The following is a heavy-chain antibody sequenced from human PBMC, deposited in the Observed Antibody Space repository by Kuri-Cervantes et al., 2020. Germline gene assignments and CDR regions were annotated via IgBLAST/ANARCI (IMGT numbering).Heavy chain of an antibody. D-gene: IGHD3-3*01. V-gene: IGHV3-33*01. Sequence: LSLTCAASGFTFSSYGMHWARQAPGKGLEWVAVIWYDGSNKYYADSVKGRFTISRDNSKNTLYLQMNSLRAEDTAVYYCARAGEIPVITIFGVCTGAFDIWGQGTMVTVSS. CDR1: GFTFSSYG. CDR2: IWYDGSNK. CDR3: ARAGEIPVITIFGVCTGAFDI. J-gene: IGHJ3*02.